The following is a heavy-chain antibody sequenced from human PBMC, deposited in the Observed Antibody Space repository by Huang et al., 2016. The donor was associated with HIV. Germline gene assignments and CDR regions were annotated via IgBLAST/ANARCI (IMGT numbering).Heavy chain of an antibody. CDR1: GSTFTDYF. CDR3: ARTPYSGSHPDY. J-gene: IGHJ4*02. CDR2: NNPLSVVT. Sequence: QVQLVQSGAEVKQPGASVKVPCRTSGSTFTDYFVHWVRQAPGQGLQWMGSNNPLSVVTSYAQKFQGRVTMNRDTAIRTVYMELNRLRSDDTALYYCARTPYSGSHPDYWGQGTLVTVSS. V-gene: IGHV1-2*02. D-gene: IGHD2-15*01.